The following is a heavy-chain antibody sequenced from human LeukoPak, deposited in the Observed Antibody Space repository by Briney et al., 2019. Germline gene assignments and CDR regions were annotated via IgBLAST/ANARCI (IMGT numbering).Heavy chain of an antibody. CDR1: GFTFSSYA. V-gene: IGHV3-23*01. J-gene: IGHJ4*02. D-gene: IGHD1-1*01. Sequence: PGGSLRLSCAASGFTFSSYAMSWVRQAPGKGLEWVSAISGSGGSTYCADSVKGRFNISRDNSKNTLYLQMNSLRAEDTAVYYCAKGYWWNDGFDYWGQGTLVTVSS. CDR2: ISGSGGST. CDR3: AKGYWWNDGFDY.